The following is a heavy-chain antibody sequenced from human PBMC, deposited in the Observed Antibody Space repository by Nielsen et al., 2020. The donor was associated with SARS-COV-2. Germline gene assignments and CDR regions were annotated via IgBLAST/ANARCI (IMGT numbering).Heavy chain of an antibody. V-gene: IGHV3-21*01. D-gene: IGHD1-26*01. J-gene: IGHJ6*03. CDR3: ARDLVVGATTWYYMDV. Sequence: GESLKISCAASGFTFSSYSMNWVRQAPGKGLEWVSSISSSSSYIYYADSVKGRFTISRDNAKNSLYLQMNSLRAEDTAVYYCARDLVVGATTWYYMDVWGKGTTVTVSS. CDR1: GFTFSSYS. CDR2: ISSSSSYI.